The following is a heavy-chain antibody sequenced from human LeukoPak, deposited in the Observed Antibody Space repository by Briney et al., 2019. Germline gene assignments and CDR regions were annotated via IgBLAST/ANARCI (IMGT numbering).Heavy chain of an antibody. CDR1: GFTFSSYA. J-gene: IGHJ4*02. CDR3: AKPHVWFGELRDY. Sequence: PGGSLRLSCAAFGFTFSSYAMSWVRQAPGKGLEWVSAISGSGGSTYYADSVKGRFTISRDNSKNTLYLQMNSLRAEDTAVYYCAKPHVWFGELRDYWGQGTLVTVSS. D-gene: IGHD3-10*01. V-gene: IGHV3-23*01. CDR2: ISGSGGST.